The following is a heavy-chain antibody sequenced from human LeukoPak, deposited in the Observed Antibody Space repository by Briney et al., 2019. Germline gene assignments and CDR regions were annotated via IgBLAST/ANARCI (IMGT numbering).Heavy chain of an antibody. V-gene: IGHV1-18*01. D-gene: IGHD2-2*01. CDR2: ISAHNGNT. J-gene: IGHJ3*02. CDR3: ARATLLGLPAATLGSAFDI. CDR1: GYTFTSYG. Sequence: ASVKVSCKASGYTFTSYGISWVRQAPGQGLELMGWISAHNGNTNYAQKLQGRVTMTTDTSTSTAYMELRSLRSDDTAVYYCARATLLGLPAATLGSAFDIWGQGTMVTVSS.